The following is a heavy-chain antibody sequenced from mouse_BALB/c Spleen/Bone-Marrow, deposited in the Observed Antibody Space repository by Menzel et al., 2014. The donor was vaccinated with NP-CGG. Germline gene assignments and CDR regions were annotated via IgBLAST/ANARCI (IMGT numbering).Heavy chain of an antibody. CDR1: GYAFTNYL. CDR3: ARSIYDGYSEAMDH. Sequence: LVESGAELVRPGTSVKVSCKASGYAFTNYLIEWVKQRPGQGLEWIGVNNPGSGGTNYNEKFKGKATLTADKSSSTVYMQLSSLTSDDSAVYFCARSIYDGYSEAMDHWGQGTSVTVSS. CDR2: NNPGSGGT. D-gene: IGHD2-3*01. J-gene: IGHJ4*01. V-gene: IGHV1-54*03.